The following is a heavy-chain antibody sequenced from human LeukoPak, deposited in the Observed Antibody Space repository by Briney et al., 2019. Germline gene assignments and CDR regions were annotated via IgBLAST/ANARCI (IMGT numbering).Heavy chain of an antibody. V-gene: IGHV3-53*01. CDR2: IYSGGST. CDR3: ARDLHYDILTGYYY. CDR1: GFTVSSNY. J-gene: IGHJ4*02. D-gene: IGHD3-9*01. Sequence: GGSLRLSCAASGFTVSSNYMSWVRQAPGKGLEWVSVIYSGGSTYYADSVKGRFTISRDNSKNTLYLQMNSLRAEDTAVYYCARDLHYDILTGYYYWGQGTLVTVSS.